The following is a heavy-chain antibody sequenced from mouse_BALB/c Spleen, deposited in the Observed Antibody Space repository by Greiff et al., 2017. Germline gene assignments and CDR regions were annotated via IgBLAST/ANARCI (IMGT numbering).Heavy chain of an antibody. CDR3: ARNYGSSPYFDY. D-gene: IGHD1-1*01. Sequence: VQLQQPGAELVKPGASVKLSCKASGYTFTSYWMHWVKQRPGQGLEWIGEINPSNGRTNYNEKFKSKATLTVDKSPSTAHMQLSSLTSEDSAVYYCARNYGSSPYFDYWGQGTTLTVSS. J-gene: IGHJ2*01. CDR2: INPSNGRT. V-gene: IGHV1S81*02. CDR1: GYTFTSYW.